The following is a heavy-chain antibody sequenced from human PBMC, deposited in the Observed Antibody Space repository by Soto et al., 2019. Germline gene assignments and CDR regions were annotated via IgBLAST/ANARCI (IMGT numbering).Heavy chain of an antibody. V-gene: IGHV1-18*01. J-gene: IGHJ5*02. CDR3: ARESAVAALDP. CDR2: ISAYNGNT. CDR1: GYTFTSYG. Sequence: QVQLVQSGAEVKKPGASVKVSCKASGYTFTSYGISWVRQAPGQGLEWMGWISAYNGNTNYAQKLQGRVTMTTDTPTSTAYIELRSLTSDDTAVYCCARESAVAALDPWGPGTLVTVSS. D-gene: IGHD6-19*01.